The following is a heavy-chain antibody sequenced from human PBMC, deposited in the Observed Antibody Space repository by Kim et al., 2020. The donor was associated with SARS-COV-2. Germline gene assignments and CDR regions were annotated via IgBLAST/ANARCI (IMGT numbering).Heavy chain of an antibody. D-gene: IGHD3-3*01. J-gene: IGHJ1*01. V-gene: IGHV4-39*01. CDR3: ARHFGVANPEYFQH. Sequence: TPSLKSRVTISVDTSKNQFSLKLSSVTAADTAVYYCARHFGVANPEYFQHWGQGTLVTVSS.